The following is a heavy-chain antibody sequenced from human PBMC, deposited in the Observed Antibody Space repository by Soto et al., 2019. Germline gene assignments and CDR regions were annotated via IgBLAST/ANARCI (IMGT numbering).Heavy chain of an antibody. D-gene: IGHD3-22*01. CDR3: ARNKAFYYDSSGA. V-gene: IGHV5-10-1*01. J-gene: IGHJ5*02. CDR1: GYSFTSYW. Sequence: PGESLKISCKGSGYSFTSYWISWVRQMPGKGLEWMGRIDPSDSYTNYSPSFQGHVTMSADKSINTAYLQWSSLKASDSAMYYCARNKAFYYDSSGAWGQGSLVT. CDR2: IDPSDSYT.